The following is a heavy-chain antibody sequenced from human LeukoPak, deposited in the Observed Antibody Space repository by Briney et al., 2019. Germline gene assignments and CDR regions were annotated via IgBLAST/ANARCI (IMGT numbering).Heavy chain of an antibody. J-gene: IGHJ4*02. V-gene: IGHV3-30*02. Sequence: PGGSLRLSCAASGFTFSRYGMHWVRQAPGKGLEWVAFIRYDGSNKYYADSVKGRFTISRDNSKNTLYLQMNSLRAEDTAVYYCAKDAEGSLSPYYFDYWGQGTLVTVSS. CDR3: AKDAEGSLSPYYFDY. CDR2: IRYDGSNK. CDR1: GFTFSRYG.